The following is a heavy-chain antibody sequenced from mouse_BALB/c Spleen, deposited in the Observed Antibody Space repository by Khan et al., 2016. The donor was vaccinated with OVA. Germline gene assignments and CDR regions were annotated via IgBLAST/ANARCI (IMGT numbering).Heavy chain of an antibody. J-gene: IGHJ4*01. Sequence: EVQLLESGPGLVKPSQSLSLTCTVTGYSITSDYAWNWIRQFPGNKLEWMGYISYSGSTNYNPSLKSRISITRDTSKNQFFLQLNSVTTEEPATYYRARDGSAKKSTIKYWGQGTTVTVSS. D-gene: IGHD2-1*01. CDR2: ISYSGST. V-gene: IGHV3-2*02. CDR3: ARDGSAKKSTIKY. CDR1: GYSITSDYA.